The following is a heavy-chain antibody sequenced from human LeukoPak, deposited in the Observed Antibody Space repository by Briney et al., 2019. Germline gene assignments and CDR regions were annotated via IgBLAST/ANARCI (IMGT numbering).Heavy chain of an antibody. CDR3: GGYHY. V-gene: IGHV3-30*03. CDR1: GFTFSRYD. Sequence: GLSLRLSCAASGFTFSRYDMHWVRQAPGKGLEWVAVISYDGTNKYYADSVKGRFTISRDNSKNTLYLQMNSLRAEDTAVYYRGGYHYWGQGTLVIVSS. CDR2: ISYDGTNK. D-gene: IGHD6-13*01. J-gene: IGHJ4*02.